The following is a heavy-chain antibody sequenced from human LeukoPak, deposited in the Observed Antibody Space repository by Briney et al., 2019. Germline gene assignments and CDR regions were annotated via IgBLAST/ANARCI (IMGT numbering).Heavy chain of an antibody. D-gene: IGHD6-19*01. Sequence: PGGSLRLSCAASGFIVSANHMSWVRQAPGKGLEWVSVIYSGASTDYADSVKGRFTISRDNAKNSLYLQMNSLRAEDTAVYYCARGAAVAVELWGQGTLVTVSS. CDR3: ARGAAVAVEL. CDR1: GFIVSANH. V-gene: IGHV3-53*01. J-gene: IGHJ4*02. CDR2: IYSGAST.